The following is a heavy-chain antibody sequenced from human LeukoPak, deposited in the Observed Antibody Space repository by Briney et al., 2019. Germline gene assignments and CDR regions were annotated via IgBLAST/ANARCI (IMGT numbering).Heavy chain of an antibody. CDR3: ARGRRDTQYQVFDY. D-gene: IGHD2-2*01. V-gene: IGHV3-11*04. J-gene: IGHJ4*02. CDR1: GFTFSDYY. Sequence: PGGSLRLSCAASGFTFSDYYMSWIRQAPGKGLEWVSYISSSGSTIYYADSVKGRFTISRDNAKNSLYLQMSSLRDEDTAVYYCARGRRDTQYQVFDYWGQGTLVTVSS. CDR2: ISSSGSTI.